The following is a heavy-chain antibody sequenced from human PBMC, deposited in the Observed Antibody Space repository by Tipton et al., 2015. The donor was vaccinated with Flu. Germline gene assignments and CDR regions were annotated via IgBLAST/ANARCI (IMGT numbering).Heavy chain of an antibody. CDR1: GGSVSGHY. D-gene: IGHD2-15*01. CDR2: INHSGRT. CDR3: ARHGSYYFDY. Sequence: TLSLTCAVYGGSVSGHYWSWIRQPPGKGLEWIGEINHSGRTNYNPSLKSRVTISVDTSKNQFSQKLSSVNAADTAVYYCARHGSYYFDYWGQGTLVTVSS. J-gene: IGHJ4*02. V-gene: IGHV4-34*01.